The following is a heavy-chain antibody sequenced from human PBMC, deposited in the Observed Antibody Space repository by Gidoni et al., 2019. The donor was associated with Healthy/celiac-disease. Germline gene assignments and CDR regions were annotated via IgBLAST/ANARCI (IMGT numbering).Heavy chain of an antibody. CDR2: ISWNSGSI. CDR3: AKDHSSGWSGFDY. V-gene: IGHV3-9*01. CDR1: RFTFDDYA. D-gene: IGHD6-19*01. Sequence: EVQLVESGGGWVQPGRSLRLSCAAPRFTFDDYAMHWVRPAPGQGLEWVSGISWNSGSIGYADSVKGRFTISRDNAKNSLYLQMNSLRAEDTALYYCAKDHSSGWSGFDYWGQGTLVTVSS. J-gene: IGHJ4*02.